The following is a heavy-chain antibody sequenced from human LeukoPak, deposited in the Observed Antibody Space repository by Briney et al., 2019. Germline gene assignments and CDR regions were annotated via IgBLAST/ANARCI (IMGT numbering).Heavy chain of an antibody. D-gene: IGHD3-22*01. CDR1: GYTFTGYN. Sequence: ASVKVSCKASGYTFTGYNMHWVRQAPGQGLEWMGWINPNSGGTNYAQKFQGRVTMTRDTSISTAYMELSRLRSDDTAVYYCARRGGGKMYYDKDFDYWGQGTLVTVSS. J-gene: IGHJ4*02. CDR3: ARRGGGKMYYDKDFDY. CDR2: INPNSGGT. V-gene: IGHV1-2*02.